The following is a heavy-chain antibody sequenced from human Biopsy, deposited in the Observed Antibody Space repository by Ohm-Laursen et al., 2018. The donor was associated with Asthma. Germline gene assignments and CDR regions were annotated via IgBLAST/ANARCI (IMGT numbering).Heavy chain of an antibody. J-gene: IGHJ6*02. CDR1: GYTFISYA. D-gene: IGHD3-9*01. CDR3: AREAYDILTGYYGGGGMDV. V-gene: IGHV1-3*01. CDR2: INAGNGNT. Sequence: ASVKVSCKASGYTFISYAIHWVRQAPGQRLEWMGWINAGNGNTKYSQKFQGRVTITRDTSASTAYMELSSLRSDDTAVYYCAREAYDILTGYYGGGGMDVWGQGTTVTVSS.